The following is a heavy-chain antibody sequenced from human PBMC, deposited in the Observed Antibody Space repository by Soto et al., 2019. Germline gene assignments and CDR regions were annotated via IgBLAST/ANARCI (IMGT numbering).Heavy chain of an antibody. J-gene: IGHJ4*02. Sequence: QITLRESGPTLVKPTQPLTLTCSFSGFSLTARPMGVGWILQSPGKALEWLGFAYWDDDNRYSPSLRRSLTVHEVTSKSHVVVTVANMDPGETPTYYCAHGLRGYNCNSGYLVYWGQGPPLTVSS. CDR1: GFSLTARPMG. CDR2: AYWDDDN. D-gene: IGHD1-7*01. CDR3: AHGLRGYNCNSGYLVY. V-gene: IGHV2-5*02.